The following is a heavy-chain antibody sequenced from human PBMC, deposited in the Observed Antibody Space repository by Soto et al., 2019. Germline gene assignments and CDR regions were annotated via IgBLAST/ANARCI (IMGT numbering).Heavy chain of an antibody. Sequence: EVQLVESGGGLVQPGRSLRLSCAASGFTFDDYAMHWVRQAPGKGLEWVSGISWNSGSIGYADSVKGRFTISRDNAKNSLYLQMNSLRAEDTDLYYCAKDVYHMYYYGMDVWGQGTTVTVSS. V-gene: IGHV3-9*01. CDR2: ISWNSGSI. D-gene: IGHD2-2*01. J-gene: IGHJ6*02. CDR3: AKDVYHMYYYGMDV. CDR1: GFTFDDYA.